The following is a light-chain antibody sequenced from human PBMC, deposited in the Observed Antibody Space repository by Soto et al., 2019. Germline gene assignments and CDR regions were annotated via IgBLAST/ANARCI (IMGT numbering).Light chain of an antibody. V-gene: IGKV3-20*01. J-gene: IGKJ1*01. CDR2: DVS. CDR3: QQYGSSPT. Sequence: DIVLPQSPGTLSLSPGERATLSCRSSQSVSSNYLAWYQQKPDQAPRLVIYDVSGRATGIPDRFSGSGSGTAFTLTISRLEPEDSAVYYCQQYGSSPTFGQGTKVEIK. CDR1: QSVSSNY.